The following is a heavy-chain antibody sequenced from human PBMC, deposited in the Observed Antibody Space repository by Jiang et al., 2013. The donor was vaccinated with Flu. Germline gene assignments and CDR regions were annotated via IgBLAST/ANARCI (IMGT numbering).Heavy chain of an antibody. Sequence: SGAEVKKPGASVKVSCEASGYTFTTYGIHWVRQAPGQGLEWMGLMNPYSGETAYAQKFQGRLTVTRNASINTAYMELSSLRSEDTAVYYCARGLGMDVWGQGTTVIVSS. CDR3: ARGLGMDV. CDR1: GYTFTTYG. J-gene: IGHJ6*02. V-gene: IGHV1-8*02. CDR2: MNPYSGET.